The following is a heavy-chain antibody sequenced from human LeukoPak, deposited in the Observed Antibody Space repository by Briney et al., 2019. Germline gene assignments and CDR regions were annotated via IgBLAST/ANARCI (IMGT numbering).Heavy chain of an antibody. CDR3: AKVDGYNVGY. D-gene: IGHD5-24*01. J-gene: IGHJ4*02. Sequence: GGSLRLSCAASGFTFSSYGMHWVRQAPGKGLEWVAFIRYDGSNKHYADSVKGRFTISRDNSKNTLYLQMNSLRTEDTAVYCCAKVDGYNVGYWGQGTLVTVSS. CDR1: GFTFSSYG. CDR2: IRYDGSNK. V-gene: IGHV3-30*02.